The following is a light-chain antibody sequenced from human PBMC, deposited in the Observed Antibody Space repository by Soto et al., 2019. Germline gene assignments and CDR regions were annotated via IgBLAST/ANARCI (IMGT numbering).Light chain of an antibody. CDR3: QSYDSSLGASV. CDR1: SSNIGAGYD. CDR2: GNS. J-gene: IGLJ2*01. V-gene: IGLV1-40*01. Sequence: QLVLTQPPSLSGAPGQRVTISCTGSSSNIGAGYDVHWYQQLPGRAPKLLIYGNSNRPSGVPDRLSGSKSGTSASLAITGLQAEDEADYYCQSYDSSLGASVFGGGTKLTVL.